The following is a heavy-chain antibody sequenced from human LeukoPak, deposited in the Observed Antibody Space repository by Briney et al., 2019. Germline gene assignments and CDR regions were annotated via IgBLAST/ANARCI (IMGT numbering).Heavy chain of an antibody. V-gene: IGHV4-39*07. CDR1: GGSISSSSYY. D-gene: IGHD1-26*01. Sequence: SETLSLTCTVSGGSISSSSYYWGWIRQPPGKGLEWAGSISYSGSTYYNPSLKSRVTISVDTSKNQFSLKLSSVTAADTAVYYCARGGRVGATVGYWNHWGQGTLVTVSS. CDR3: ARGGRVGATVGYWNH. J-gene: IGHJ4*02. CDR2: ISYSGST.